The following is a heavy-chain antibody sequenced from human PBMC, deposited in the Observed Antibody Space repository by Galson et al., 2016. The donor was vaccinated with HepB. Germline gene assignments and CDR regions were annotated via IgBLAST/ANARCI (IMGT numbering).Heavy chain of an antibody. CDR3: ARVLFGSGSYWCLDV. J-gene: IGHJ6*02. D-gene: IGHD3-10*01. Sequence: SLRLSCAASGFNFRGYGMHWVRQAPGTGLEWVAGIWNDGSNKYYADFVKGRFTMSRDNSKNTLDLQMNSLRDEDTAVYFCARVLFGSGSYWCLDVWGQGTTVTVSS. V-gene: IGHV3-33*01. CDR1: GFNFRGYG. CDR2: IWNDGSNK.